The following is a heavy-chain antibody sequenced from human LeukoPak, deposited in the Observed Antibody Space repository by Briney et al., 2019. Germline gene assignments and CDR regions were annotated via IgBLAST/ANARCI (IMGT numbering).Heavy chain of an antibody. CDR2: IRYDGSNK. Sequence: GGSLRLSCAASGFTFSSYGMHWVRQAPGKGLEWVAFIRYDGSNKYYADSVKGRFTISRDNSKNTLYLQMNSLRAEDTAVYYCATRGVIVVVTAIRDYWGQGTLVTVSS. D-gene: IGHD2-21*02. CDR1: GFTFSSYG. V-gene: IGHV3-30*02. CDR3: ATRGVIVVVTAIRDY. J-gene: IGHJ4*02.